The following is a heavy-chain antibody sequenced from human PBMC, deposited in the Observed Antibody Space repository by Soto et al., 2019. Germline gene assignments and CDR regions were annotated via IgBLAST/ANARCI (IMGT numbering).Heavy chain of an antibody. J-gene: IGHJ6*02. V-gene: IGHV4-30-2*05. CDR3: ASSSLYGMDV. CDR2: IYHTGIT. CDR1: GVSISSGGYS. Sequence: SETLSLTCVVSGVSISSGGYSWSWVRQPPGKGLEWIGYIYHTGITNYNPSFGSRVTISVDTSKNQFYLKLSSVTAADTAVYYCASSSLYGMDVWGQGTTVTVSS.